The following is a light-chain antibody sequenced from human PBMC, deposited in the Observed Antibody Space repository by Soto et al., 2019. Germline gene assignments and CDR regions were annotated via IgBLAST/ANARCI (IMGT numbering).Light chain of an antibody. V-gene: IGLV2-8*01. Sequence: QSALTQPPSASGSPGQSVTISCTGTSSDVGGYNLVSWYQQHPGKAPKLMIYEVNKRPSGVPDRFSGSKSGNTASLTISGLQAADEADYFCCSYSGSHSFIFGGGTKLTVL. J-gene: IGLJ2*01. CDR3: CSYSGSHSFI. CDR2: EVN. CDR1: SSDVGGYNL.